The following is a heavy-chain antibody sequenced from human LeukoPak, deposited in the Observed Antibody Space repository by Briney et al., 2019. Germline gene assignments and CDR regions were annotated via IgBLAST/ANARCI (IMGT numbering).Heavy chain of an antibody. J-gene: IGHJ5*02. Sequence: SETLSLTCTVSGGSISSYYWSWIRQPPGKGLEWIGYIYYSGGTNYNPSLKSRVTISVDTSKNQFSLKLSSVTAADTAVYYCARQRGSGSYNWFDPWGQGTLVTVSS. CDR2: IYYSGGT. D-gene: IGHD1-26*01. CDR1: GGSISSYY. CDR3: ARQRGSGSYNWFDP. V-gene: IGHV4-59*01.